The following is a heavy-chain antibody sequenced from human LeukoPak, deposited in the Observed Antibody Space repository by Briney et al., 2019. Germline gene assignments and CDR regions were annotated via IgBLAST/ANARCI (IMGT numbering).Heavy chain of an antibody. Sequence: ASVKVSCKASGYTFTNYYLHWVRQAPGQGLEWMGIINPSVGGTTYAQKFQGRVTMTRDTSISTAYMELSRLRSDDTAVYYCARDPLGGSGSYDYYYYYMDVWGKGTTATISS. V-gene: IGHV1-46*01. CDR1: GYTFTNYY. CDR3: ARDPLGGSGSYDYYYYYMDV. J-gene: IGHJ6*03. CDR2: INPSVGGT. D-gene: IGHD3-10*01.